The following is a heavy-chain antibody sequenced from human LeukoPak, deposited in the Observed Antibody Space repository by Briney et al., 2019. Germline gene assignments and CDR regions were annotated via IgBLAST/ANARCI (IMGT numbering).Heavy chain of an antibody. CDR3: ARDPVGYCSSTSCYITDAFDI. CDR1: GGSISSGSYY. D-gene: IGHD2-2*02. Sequence: TLSLTCTVSGGSISSGSYYWSWIRQPAGKGLEWIGRIYTSGSTTYNPSLKSRVTISVDTSKNQFSLKLSSVTAADTAVYYCARDPVGYCSSTSCYITDAFDIWGQGTMVTVSS. V-gene: IGHV4-61*02. J-gene: IGHJ3*02. CDR2: IYTSGST.